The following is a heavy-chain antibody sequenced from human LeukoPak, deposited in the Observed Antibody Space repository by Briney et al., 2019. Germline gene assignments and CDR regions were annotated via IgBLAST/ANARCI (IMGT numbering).Heavy chain of an antibody. CDR2: IYHSGST. J-gene: IGHJ4*02. V-gene: IGHV4-30-2*01. CDR3: ARDSGGGYSSFDY. D-gene: IGHD2-15*01. Sequence: SETLSLTCAVSGGSISSGGYSGSWIRQPPGKGLEWIGYIYHSGSTYYNPSLKSRVTISVDRSKNQFSLKLSSVTAADTAVYYCARDSGGGYSSFDYWGQGTLVTVSS. CDR1: GGSISSGGYS.